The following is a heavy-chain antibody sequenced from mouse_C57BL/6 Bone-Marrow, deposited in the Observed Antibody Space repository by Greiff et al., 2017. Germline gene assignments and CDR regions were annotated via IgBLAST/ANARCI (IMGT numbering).Heavy chain of an antibody. D-gene: IGHD1-1*01. CDR2: INGDGGST. Sequence: EVMLVESGGGLVQPGDSLKLSCESSEYAFTSHDMSWVRKTPGQRLELVAAINGDGGSTYYPDTMQNRFIISRDNTKKTLYLQMSSLRSEYTALYYGARQRDYGSSYGWYFDVWGTGTTVTVSS. CDR3: ARQRDYGSSYGWYFDV. V-gene: IGHV5-2*01. J-gene: IGHJ1*03. CDR1: EYAFTSHD.